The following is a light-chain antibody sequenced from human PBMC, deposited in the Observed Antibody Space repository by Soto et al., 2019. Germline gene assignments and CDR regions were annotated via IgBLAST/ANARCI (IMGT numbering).Light chain of an antibody. J-gene: IGLJ1*01. CDR3: CSYAGSYTHYV. CDR2: DVS. V-gene: IGLV2-11*01. Sequence: QSVLTQPPSASGSPGQSVTISCTGTSSDVGAYNYVSWYQQHPGKAPKLMIYDVSKRPSGVPDRFSGSKSGNTASLTISGLQAEDEADYYCCSYAGSYTHYVFGTGTKLTVL. CDR1: SSDVGAYNY.